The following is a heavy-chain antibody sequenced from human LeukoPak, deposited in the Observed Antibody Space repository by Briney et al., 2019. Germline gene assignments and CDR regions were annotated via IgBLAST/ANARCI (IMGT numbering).Heavy chain of an antibody. V-gene: IGHV4-4*02. J-gene: IGHJ4*02. CDR3: ARGGPMGYDSSGFDY. CDR2: IYHSGST. CDR1: GGSISSSNW. D-gene: IGHD3-22*01. Sequence: SETLSLTCAVSGGSISSSNWWSWVRQPPGKGLEWIGEIYHSGSTNYNPSLKSRVTISVDKSKNQFSLKPSSVTAADTAVYYCARGGPMGYDSSGFDYWGQGTLVTVSS.